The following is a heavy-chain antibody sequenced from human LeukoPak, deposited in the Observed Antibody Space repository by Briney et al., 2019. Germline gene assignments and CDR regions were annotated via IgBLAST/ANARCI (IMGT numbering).Heavy chain of an antibody. CDR1: GFSFSTHA. J-gene: IGHJ4*02. Sequence: GGSLRLSCAASGFSFSTHAVHWVRQAPGKGLEWVALVWYDGSNKYYTDSVKGRFTISRDNSKNTLHLQMNSLRADDTAVYYCARGPSYYGSGSYFYWGQGTLVTVSS. CDR2: VWYDGSNK. CDR3: ARGPSYYGSGSYFY. V-gene: IGHV3-33*01. D-gene: IGHD3-10*01.